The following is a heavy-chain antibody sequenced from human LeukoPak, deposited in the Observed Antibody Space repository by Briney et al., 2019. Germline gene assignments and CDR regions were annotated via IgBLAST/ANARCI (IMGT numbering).Heavy chain of an antibody. CDR2: VSGSGDNT. V-gene: IGHV3-23*01. CDR1: GFTFNNYA. Sequence: GGSLRLSCAASGFTFNNYAMTWVRQAPGKGLEWVSVVSGSGDNTNYADSVKGRFTISRDNSKNTLFLQMNSLRTEDTAVYYCARELRYFDYGMDVWGQGTTVTVSS. J-gene: IGHJ6*02. D-gene: IGHD3-9*01. CDR3: ARELRYFDYGMDV.